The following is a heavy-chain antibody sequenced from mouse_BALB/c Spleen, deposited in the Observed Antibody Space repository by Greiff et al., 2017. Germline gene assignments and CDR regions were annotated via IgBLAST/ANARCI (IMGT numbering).Heavy chain of an antibody. D-gene: IGHD2-4*01. CDR2: ISSGGST. J-gene: IGHJ3*01. Sequence: EVKLMESGGGLVKPGGSLKLSCAASGFTFSSYAMSWVRQTPEKRLEWVASISSGGSTYYPDSVKGRFTISRDNARNILYLQMSSLRSEDTDMYYCARPLYYDYDGFDYWGQGTLVTVSA. CDR3: ARPLYYDYDGFDY. V-gene: IGHV5-6-5*01. CDR1: GFTFSSYA.